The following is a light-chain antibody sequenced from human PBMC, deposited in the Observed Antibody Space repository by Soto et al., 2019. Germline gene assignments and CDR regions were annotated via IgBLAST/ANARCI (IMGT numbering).Light chain of an antibody. J-gene: IGLJ2*01. CDR2: SHN. CDR1: SSNIGSHT. CDR3: AAWHDSLNGPV. Sequence: QSVLTQPPSASGTPGQRVTISCSGGSSNIGSHTVNWYQHLPGTAPKLLIYSHNQRPSGVPDRFSGSVSGTSASLAISGLQSEDEADYYCAAWHDSLNGPVFGGGTKLTVL. V-gene: IGLV1-44*01.